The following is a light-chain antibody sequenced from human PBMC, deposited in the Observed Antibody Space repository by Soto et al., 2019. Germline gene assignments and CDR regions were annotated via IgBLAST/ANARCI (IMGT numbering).Light chain of an antibody. J-gene: IGKJ2*01. V-gene: IGKV2-28*01. Sequence: DIVMTQSRLSLPVTPGEPASISCRASKSLRHHNGYNYLDWYLQKPGQSPQVLINLGSNRASGVPDRVSGSGSGTVFTLKISRVEAEDVGVYYCIQTLQAPYSFGQGTKLEIK. CDR3: IQTLQAPYS. CDR2: LGS. CDR1: KSLRHHNGYNY.